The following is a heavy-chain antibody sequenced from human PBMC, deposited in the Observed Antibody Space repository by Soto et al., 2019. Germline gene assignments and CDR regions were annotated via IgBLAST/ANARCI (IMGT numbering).Heavy chain of an antibody. Sequence: QVQLVQSGAEVKKPGSSVKVSCKASGGTFSNYAISWVRQAPGQGLEWMGGIIPIFGTTNYAQRFQGRVTITADESTSTAYMELSSLRSEDTAVYYSARVSSSWYKDYLDYWGQGTLVTVSS. CDR2: IIPIFGTT. J-gene: IGHJ4*02. D-gene: IGHD6-13*01. CDR1: GGTFSNYA. V-gene: IGHV1-69*12. CDR3: ARVSSSWYKDYLDY.